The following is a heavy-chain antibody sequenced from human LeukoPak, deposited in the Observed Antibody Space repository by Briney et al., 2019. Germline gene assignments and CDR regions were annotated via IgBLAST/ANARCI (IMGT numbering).Heavy chain of an antibody. Sequence: PSETLSLTCTVSGYSISSGYYWGWIRQPPGKGLEWIESTYYRGTTYYNPSLKSRVTISVDTSKNQFSLKLSSVTAADTAVYYCARDWNRYAYWGQGTLVTVSS. CDR1: GYSISSGYY. CDR2: TYYRGTT. J-gene: IGHJ4*02. CDR3: ARDWNRYAY. V-gene: IGHV4-38-2*02. D-gene: IGHD1-1*01.